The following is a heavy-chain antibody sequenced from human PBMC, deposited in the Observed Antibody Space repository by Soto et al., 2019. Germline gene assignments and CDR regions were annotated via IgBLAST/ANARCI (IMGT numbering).Heavy chain of an antibody. Sequence: GGSLRLSCAASGFTFSSYGMHWVRQAPGKGLEWVAVIWYDGSNKYYADSVKGRFTISRDNSKNTLYLQMNSLRAEDTAVYYCARVRIGPDTPVDYWGQGTLVTVSS. CDR3: ARVRIGPDTPVDY. D-gene: IGHD2-15*01. J-gene: IGHJ4*02. CDR1: GFTFSSYG. V-gene: IGHV3-33*01. CDR2: IWYDGSNK.